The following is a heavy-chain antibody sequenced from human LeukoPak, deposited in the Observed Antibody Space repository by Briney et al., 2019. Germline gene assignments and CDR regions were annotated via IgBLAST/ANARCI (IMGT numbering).Heavy chain of an antibody. CDR2: IIPIFGTA. J-gene: IGHJ6*03. CDR1: GGTFSSYA. D-gene: IGHD3-3*01. Sequence: GASVKVSCKASGGTFSSYAISWVRQAPGQGLEWMGGIIPIFGTANYAQKFQGRVTITADKSTSTAYMELSSLRSEDTAVYYCASGRDFWSGSYYYYMDVWGKGTTVTVSS. CDR3: ASGRDFWSGSYYYYMDV. V-gene: IGHV1-69*06.